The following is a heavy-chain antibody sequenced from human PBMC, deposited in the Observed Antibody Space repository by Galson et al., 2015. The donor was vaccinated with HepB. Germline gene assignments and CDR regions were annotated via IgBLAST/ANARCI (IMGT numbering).Heavy chain of an antibody. Sequence: SLRLSCAASGFTFSSYAMSWVRQAPGKGLEWVSAISGSGGSTYYADSVKGRFTISRDNSKNTLYLQMNSLRAEDTAVYYCAKDTEQIFEWLEMGFDYWGQGTLVTVSS. V-gene: IGHV3-23*01. CDR2: ISGSGGST. CDR1: GFTFSSYA. J-gene: IGHJ4*02. CDR3: AKDTEQIFEWLEMGFDY. D-gene: IGHD3-9*01.